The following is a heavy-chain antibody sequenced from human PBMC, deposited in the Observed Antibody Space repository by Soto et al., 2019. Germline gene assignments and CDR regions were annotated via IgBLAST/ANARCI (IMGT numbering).Heavy chain of an antibody. CDR2: ISSSSSTI. CDR3: ARDFGDAYGENFAY. D-gene: IGHD4-17*01. CDR1: GFTFSSYS. V-gene: IGHV3-48*01. Sequence: PGGSLRLSCAASGFTFSSYSMKWVRQAPGKGLEWVSYISSSSSTIYYADSVKGRFTISRDNAKNSLYLQMNSLRAEDTAVYYCARDFGDAYGENFAYGGQGPLVTVSS. J-gene: IGHJ4*02.